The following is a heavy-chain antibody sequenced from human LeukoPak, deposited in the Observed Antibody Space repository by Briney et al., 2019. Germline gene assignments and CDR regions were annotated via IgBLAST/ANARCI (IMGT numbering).Heavy chain of an antibody. CDR1: GVSFSGYY. D-gene: IGHD3-16*01. CDR2: INHIGST. J-gene: IGHJ5*02. V-gene: IGHV4-34*01. CDR3: AVRIWAWFDP. Sequence: SETLSLTCAVYGVSFSGYYWGWLRQPPRKGLDWVGEINHIGSTKYTPSLKRRVTISVDTSTNQSSLKLSSVTAADTAVYYCAVRIWAWFDPWGQGTLVTVSS.